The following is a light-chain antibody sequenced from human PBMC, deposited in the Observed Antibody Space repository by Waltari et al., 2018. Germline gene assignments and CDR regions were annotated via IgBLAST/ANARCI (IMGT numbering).Light chain of an antibody. CDR1: KSHICKHY. CDR2: DDN. J-gene: IGLJ1*01. V-gene: IGLV1-51*01. Sequence: QSVLTQPPSVSTAPGQKVTISCSGNKSHICKHYLSWYQQLPGTAPKLLIYDDNKRPSGIPDRCSGSKSDTSATLGITGLQTGDEAEYYCGAWDSYLNIYVFGSGTRVTVL. CDR3: GAWDSYLNIYV.